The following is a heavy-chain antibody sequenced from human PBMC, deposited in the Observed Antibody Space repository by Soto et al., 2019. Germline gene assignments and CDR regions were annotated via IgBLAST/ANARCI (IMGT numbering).Heavy chain of an antibody. V-gene: IGHV1-3*01. J-gene: IGHJ5*02. CDR3: ARGGVWRPGPQARNWFDP. CDR2: INAGNGNT. Sequence: QVQLVQSGAEVKKPGASVKVSCKASGYTFTSYAMHWVRQAPGQRLEWMGWINAGNGNTKYSQKFQGRVTITRDTAASTAYMELSSLRSEDTAVEDCARGGVWRPGPQARNWFDPWGQGTLVTVSS. CDR1: GYTFTSYA. D-gene: IGHD3-3*01.